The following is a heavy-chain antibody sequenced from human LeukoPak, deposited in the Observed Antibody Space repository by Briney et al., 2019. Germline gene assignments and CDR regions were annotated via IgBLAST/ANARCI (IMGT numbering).Heavy chain of an antibody. CDR1: GFTFSSYA. D-gene: IGHD5-24*01. J-gene: IGHJ4*02. CDR2: IIPIFGTA. CDR3: ARDSEAYRDGYLYYFDY. Sequence: PGGSLRLSCAASGFTFSSYAISWVRQAPGQGLEWMGGIIPIFGTANYAQKFQGRVTITADESTSTAYMELSSLRSEDTAVYYCARDSEAYRDGYLYYFDYWGQGTLVTVSS. V-gene: IGHV1-69*01.